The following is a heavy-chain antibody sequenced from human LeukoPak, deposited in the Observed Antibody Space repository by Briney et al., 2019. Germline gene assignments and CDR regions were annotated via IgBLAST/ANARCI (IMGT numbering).Heavy chain of an antibody. D-gene: IGHD3-10*01. Sequence: SGGSLRHSCAASGFKVSSNYMSWVRQAPGKGLEWVSAISGSGGSTYYADSVKGRFTISRDNSKNTLYLQMNSLRAEDTAVYYCAKERSLITMVRGVPRKPPDYWGQGTLVTVSS. V-gene: IGHV3-23*01. CDR3: AKERSLITMVRGVPRKPPDY. CDR2: ISGSGGST. CDR1: GFKVSSNY. J-gene: IGHJ4*02.